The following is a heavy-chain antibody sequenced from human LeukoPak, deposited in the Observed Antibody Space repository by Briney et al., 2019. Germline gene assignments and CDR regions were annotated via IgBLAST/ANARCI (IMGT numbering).Heavy chain of an antibody. Sequence: SETLSLTCAVYGGSFSGYYWSWIRQPPGKGLEWIGEINHSGSTNYNPSLKSRVTISVDTSKNQFSLKLSSVTAADTAVYYCARGYYDILTGYSKRNWFDPWGQGTLVTVSS. J-gene: IGHJ5*02. CDR2: INHSGST. V-gene: IGHV4-34*01. CDR3: ARGYYDILTGYSKRNWFDP. D-gene: IGHD3-9*01. CDR1: GGSFSGYY.